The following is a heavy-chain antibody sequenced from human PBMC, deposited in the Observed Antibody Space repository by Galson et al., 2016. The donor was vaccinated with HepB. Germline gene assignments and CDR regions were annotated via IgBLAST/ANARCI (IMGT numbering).Heavy chain of an antibody. J-gene: IGHJ6*02. CDR1: GGSISSSSYY. CDR2: IYYSGRT. V-gene: IGHV4-39*01. Sequence: ATLSLPCTVSGGSISSSSYYWGWLRQPPGQGLEWIGSIYYSGRTYYTPSLQSRVTISVDTSKNQFSLKMSSVTAADPAVYFCARRFRYTSGPPYGMDVWGQGTTVTVSS. CDR3: ARRFRYTSGPPYGMDV. D-gene: IGHD5-18*01.